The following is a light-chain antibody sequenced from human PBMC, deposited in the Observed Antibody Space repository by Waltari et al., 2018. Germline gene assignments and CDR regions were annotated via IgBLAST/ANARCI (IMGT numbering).Light chain of an antibody. CDR2: GAS. V-gene: IGKV3-15*01. Sequence: EIVMTQSPDALSVSPGESATLSCRASESVGSALAWYQQRPGQPPRLLIYGASTRATGIPARFSGSGSGTEFTLTISSLQSEDFAVYYCRQYNYWRTFGQGTKVEIK. CDR3: RQYNYWRT. CDR1: ESVGSA. J-gene: IGKJ1*01.